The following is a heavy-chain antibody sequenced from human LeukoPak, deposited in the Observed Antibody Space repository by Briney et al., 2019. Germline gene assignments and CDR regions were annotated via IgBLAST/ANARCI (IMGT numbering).Heavy chain of an antibody. CDR3: ARVVGSGWYPDY. V-gene: IGHV3-21*01. D-gene: IGHD6-19*01. Sequence: PGGSLRLSCVPSGFTFSSYSMNWVRQAPGKGLEWVSSITRSSNYIHYADSVKGRLLISRDNEKNSPYLQVNSRRGDGPAVYDCARVVGSGWYPDYWGQGNLATVSS. J-gene: IGHJ4*02. CDR2: ITRSSNYI. CDR1: GFTFSSYS.